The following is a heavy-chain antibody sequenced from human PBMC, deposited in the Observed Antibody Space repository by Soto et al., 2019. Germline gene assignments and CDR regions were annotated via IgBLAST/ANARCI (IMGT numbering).Heavy chain of an antibody. J-gene: IGHJ5*02. CDR3: ASRERAAGTGWWFDP. V-gene: IGHV4-39*01. Sequence: QLQLQESGPGLVKPSETLSLTCTVSGGSISSSSFHWGWIRQPPGKGLEWIGSIYYSGSTYYSPSLKSRVAISVDTSKNQVSLKLSSVTAADSAVYYWASRERAAGTGWWFDPWGQGALVTVSS. CDR2: IYYSGST. D-gene: IGHD6-13*01. CDR1: GGSISSSSFH.